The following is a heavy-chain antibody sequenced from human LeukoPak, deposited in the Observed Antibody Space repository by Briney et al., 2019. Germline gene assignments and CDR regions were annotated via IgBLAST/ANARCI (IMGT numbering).Heavy chain of an antibody. V-gene: IGHV4-34*01. J-gene: IGHJ6*03. Sequence: PSETLSLTCAVYGGSFSGYYWSWIRQPPGKGLEWIGEINHSGSTNYNPSLKSRVTISVDTSKNQFSLKLSSVTAADTAVYYCARSIWFGRYYYMDVWGKGTTVTISS. CDR1: GGSFSGYY. CDR2: INHSGST. CDR3: ARSIWFGRYYYMDV. D-gene: IGHD3-10*01.